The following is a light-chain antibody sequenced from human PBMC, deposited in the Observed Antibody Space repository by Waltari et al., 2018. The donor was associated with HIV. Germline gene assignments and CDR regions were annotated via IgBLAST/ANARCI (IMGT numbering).Light chain of an antibody. J-gene: IGLJ3*02. CDR2: STD. CDR3: VVYLSSGSWV. V-gene: IGLV8-61*01. CDR1: SGSVSTHYY. Sequence: QTVVTQEPSFSVSPGGTVTLTCGLSSGSVSTHYYPSWYKQSPGQAPRTLIYSTDIRSSGAPASLSGSIRGNKADLTITGAQAEDEADYYCVVYLSSGSWVFGGGTKVTVL.